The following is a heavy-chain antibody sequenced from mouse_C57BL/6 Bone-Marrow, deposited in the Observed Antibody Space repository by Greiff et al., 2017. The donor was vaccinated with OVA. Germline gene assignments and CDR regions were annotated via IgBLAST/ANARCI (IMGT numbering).Heavy chain of an antibody. J-gene: IGHJ2*01. CDR1: GFNIKNTY. CDR3: DSTAPVDY. V-gene: IGHV14-3*01. CDR2: IDPANGNT. Sequence: VHVKQSVAELVRPGASVKLSCTASGFNIKNTYMHWVKQRPEQGLEWIGKIDPANGNTKYAPEFQVMASITADTTSNTAYLQLSRLTSEDTAIYYCDSTAPVDYWGQCTTLTVSS.